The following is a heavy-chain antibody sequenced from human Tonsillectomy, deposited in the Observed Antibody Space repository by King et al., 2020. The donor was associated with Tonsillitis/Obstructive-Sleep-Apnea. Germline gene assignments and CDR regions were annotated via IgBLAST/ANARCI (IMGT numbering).Heavy chain of an antibody. J-gene: IGHJ6*03. D-gene: IGHD2-2*01. V-gene: IGHV3-30*04. CDR1: GFTFSGYA. CDR3: ARDARAEIVVEPAAKTDYYYYYYMDV. CDR2: ISYDGSNK. Sequence: QVQLVESGGGVVQPGRSLRLSCAASGFTFSGYAMHWVRQAPGKGLEWVALISYDGSNKYYADSVKGRFTISRDNSKNTMYLQMNSLRAEDTAVYYCARDARAEIVVEPAAKTDYYYYYYMDVWGKGTTVTVSS.